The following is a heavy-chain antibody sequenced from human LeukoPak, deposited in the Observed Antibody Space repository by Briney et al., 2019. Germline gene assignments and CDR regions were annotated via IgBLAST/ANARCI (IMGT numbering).Heavy chain of an antibody. CDR2: MYPSGGGT. CDR1: GFTFTNYY. V-gene: IGHV1-46*01. Sequence: ASVKVSCKASGFTFTNYYVHWVRQAPGQGLEWMGIMYPSGGGTRSAQKFQGRVTMTSDTSTSTVYMELSSLRSEDSAVYYCAREGPADTKYYFDYWGQGTLVTVS. CDR3: AREGPADTKYYFDY. J-gene: IGHJ4*02. D-gene: IGHD2-2*01.